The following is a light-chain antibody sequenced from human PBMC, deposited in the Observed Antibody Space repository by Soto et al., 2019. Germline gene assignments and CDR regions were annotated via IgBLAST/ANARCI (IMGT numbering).Light chain of an antibody. CDR3: QQSYSTRRST. Sequence: DIQMTQSPSSLSASVGDRVTITCRASQSISSYLNWYQQKPGKAPKLLIYAASSLQSGVPSRFSGSGSGTDFTLTISSLQPEDFVTYYCQQSYSTRRSTFGQGTRLEIK. V-gene: IGKV1-39*01. J-gene: IGKJ5*01. CDR2: AAS. CDR1: QSISSY.